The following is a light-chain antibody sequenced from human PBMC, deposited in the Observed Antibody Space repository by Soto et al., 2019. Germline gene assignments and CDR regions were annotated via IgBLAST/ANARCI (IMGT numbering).Light chain of an antibody. J-gene: IGLJ3*02. V-gene: IGLV1-44*01. CDR2: NIN. Sequence: QSVLTQPPSASGTPGQRVTISCSGSRSNIGNNAVSWYQQFPGTAPKLLIYNINQRPSGVPDRFSGSKSGTSASRAISGLQSEDEADYYCATWDDSLNARGVFGGGTKVTVL. CDR3: ATWDDSLNARGV. CDR1: RSNIGNNA.